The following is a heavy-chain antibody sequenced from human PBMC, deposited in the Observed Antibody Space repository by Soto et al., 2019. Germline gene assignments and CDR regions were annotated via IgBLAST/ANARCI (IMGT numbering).Heavy chain of an antibody. CDR2: INQDGSQK. V-gene: IGHV3-7*01. J-gene: IGHJ6*02. CDR1: GFTFSSFW. Sequence: GGSLRLSCAASGFTFSSFWMSWVRQAPGKGLEWVANINQDGSQKNYVDSVKGRFTISRDNAKNSLYLQMNSLRAEDTAVYYCARDWSGYHGAMDVWGEGTTVTVS. D-gene: IGHD3-3*01. CDR3: ARDWSGYHGAMDV.